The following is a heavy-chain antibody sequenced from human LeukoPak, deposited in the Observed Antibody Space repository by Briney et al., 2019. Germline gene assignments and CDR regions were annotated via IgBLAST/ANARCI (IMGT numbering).Heavy chain of an antibody. J-gene: IGHJ5*02. CDR3: ARGRYSYGPAGGP. CDR2: INRSGST. CDR1: GGSFSGYY. D-gene: IGHD5-18*01. V-gene: IGHV4-34*01. Sequence: KPSETLSLTCAVYGGSFSGYYWSWIRQPPGKELEWIGEINRSGSTNYNPSLKSRVTISVDTSKNQFSLKLSSVTAADTAVYYCARGRYSYGPAGGPWGQGTLVTVSS.